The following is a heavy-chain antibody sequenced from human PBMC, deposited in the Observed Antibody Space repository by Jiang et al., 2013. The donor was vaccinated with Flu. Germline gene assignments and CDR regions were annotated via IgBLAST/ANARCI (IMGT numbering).Heavy chain of an antibody. V-gene: IGHV4-31*03. J-gene: IGHJ4*02. Sequence: GLVKPSQTLSLMCSVSGGSISSGGYYWTWIRQHPGKGLEWIGHISDSGSSDYNPSLESRVTISLDTSKNQFSLKLNSVTAADTAEYYCARDSYYYGSGTDYWGQGTLVTVSS. CDR3: ARDSYYYGSGTDY. D-gene: IGHD3-10*01. CDR2: ISDSGSS. CDR1: GGSISSGGYY.